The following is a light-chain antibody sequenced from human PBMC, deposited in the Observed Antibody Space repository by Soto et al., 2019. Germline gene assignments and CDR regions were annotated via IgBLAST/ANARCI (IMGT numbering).Light chain of an antibody. CDR2: GAS. CDR3: QEYNTWPWT. V-gene: IGKV3-15*01. Sequence: DIVVTQSPLSLPVTPGEPATISCRSSQSVNSNLAWYQQKLGQAPRVLIFGASTRATGIPARFSGSGSGTEFSLTINSLQSEDFAVYYCQEYNTWPWTFGQGTKVDIK. J-gene: IGKJ1*01. CDR1: QSVNSN.